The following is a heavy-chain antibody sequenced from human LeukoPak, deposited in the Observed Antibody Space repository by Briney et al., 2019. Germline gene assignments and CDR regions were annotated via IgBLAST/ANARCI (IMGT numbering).Heavy chain of an antibody. J-gene: IGHJ4*02. CDR2: ISYDGIDK. D-gene: IGHD5-12*01. CDR3: ARDADIGVLDY. Sequence: PGRSLRLSCAASGFTFTTYAIHWVRQAPGKGLEWVAVISYDGIDKYYADSVQGRFTISRDNSKNTLYLEMNSLRPEDTAVYYCARDADIGVLDYWGQGTLVTVSS. CDR1: GFTFTTYA. V-gene: IGHV3-30*01.